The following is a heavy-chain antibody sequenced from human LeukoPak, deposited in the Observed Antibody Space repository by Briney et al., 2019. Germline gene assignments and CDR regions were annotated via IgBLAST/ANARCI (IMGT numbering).Heavy chain of an antibody. D-gene: IGHD6-6*01. CDR3: AREYSSSSGKALDY. CDR1: GRTFSTYC. V-gene: IGHV3-48*02. CDR2: ISSSSSTI. Sequence: GGSLRLYCAAAGRTFSTYCMNWVRQAPGKGLESVAYISSSSSTIYYADSVKGRFTISRVNAKNSLHLQMNSLRDEDTAVYYCAREYSSSSGKALDYWGQGTLVTVSS. J-gene: IGHJ4*02.